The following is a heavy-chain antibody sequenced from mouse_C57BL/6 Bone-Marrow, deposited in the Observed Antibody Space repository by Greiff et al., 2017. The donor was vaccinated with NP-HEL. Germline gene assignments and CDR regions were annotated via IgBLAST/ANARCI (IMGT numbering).Heavy chain of an antibody. D-gene: IGHD1-1*01. CDR3: ARGKNYGYAMDY. J-gene: IGHJ4*01. Sequence: VQLQQSGAELVKPGASVKLSCKASGYTFTSYWMQWVKQRPGQGLEWLGEIDPSDSYTNYNQQFKGKATLTVDTTSSTAYIQHSSLTSEDSAVYYCARGKNYGYAMDYWGQGTSGTVSS. V-gene: IGHV1-50*01. CDR1: GYTFTSYW. CDR2: IDPSDSYT.